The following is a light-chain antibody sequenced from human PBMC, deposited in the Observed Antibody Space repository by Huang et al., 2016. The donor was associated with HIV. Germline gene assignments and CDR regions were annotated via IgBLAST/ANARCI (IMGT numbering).Light chain of an antibody. CDR1: QSISTY. J-gene: IGKJ5*01. CDR3: QQSYSALSS. V-gene: IGKV1-39*01. CDR2: SAS. Sequence: IQMTQSPTSLSASVGDRVSITCRASQSISTYLNWYQQKPGKAPKLLISSASSLHSGVTSRYSGSGSGTDFTLTSKGLQLDDFATYYCQQSYSALSSFGPGTRL.